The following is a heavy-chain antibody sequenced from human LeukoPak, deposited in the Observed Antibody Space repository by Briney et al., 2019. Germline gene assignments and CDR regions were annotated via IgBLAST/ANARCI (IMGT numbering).Heavy chain of an antibody. Sequence: GGSLRLSCAASGLTFSSYAMSWVRQAPGKGLEWVSAISGSGGSTYYADSVKGRFTISRDNSKNTLYLQMNSLRAEDTAVYYCAKDPSIAVAGHFDYWGQGTLVTVSS. J-gene: IGHJ4*02. V-gene: IGHV3-23*01. CDR3: AKDPSIAVAGHFDY. CDR1: GLTFSSYA. D-gene: IGHD6-19*01. CDR2: ISGSGGST.